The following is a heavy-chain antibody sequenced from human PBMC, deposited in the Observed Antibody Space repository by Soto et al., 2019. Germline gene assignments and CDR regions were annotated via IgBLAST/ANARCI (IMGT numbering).Heavy chain of an antibody. D-gene: IGHD3-16*01. V-gene: IGHV4-34*01. CDR3: ARGPLGGAAT. CDR2: INRSGST. Sequence: QGQLQQWGAGLLKPSETLSLTCAVYGGSLSGYYWSWIRQPPGKGLEWIGEINRSGSTNYIPSLKSRVIISVDTSKNQFSLKLSSVTAADTAVYYCARGPLGGAATWGQGTLVTVSS. J-gene: IGHJ5*02. CDR1: GGSLSGYY.